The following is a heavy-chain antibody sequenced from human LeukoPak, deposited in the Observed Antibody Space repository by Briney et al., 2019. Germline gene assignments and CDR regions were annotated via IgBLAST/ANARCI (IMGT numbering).Heavy chain of an antibody. Sequence: ASVKVSCKASGGTFSSYAISWVRQAPGQGLEWMGGIIPIFGTANYAQKFQGRVTITADESTSTAYMELSSLRSEDTAVYYCANHRGSWHSYGMDVWGQGTTVTVSS. J-gene: IGHJ6*02. D-gene: IGHD1-26*01. V-gene: IGHV1-69*13. CDR1: GGTFSSYA. CDR3: ANHRGSWHSYGMDV. CDR2: IIPIFGTA.